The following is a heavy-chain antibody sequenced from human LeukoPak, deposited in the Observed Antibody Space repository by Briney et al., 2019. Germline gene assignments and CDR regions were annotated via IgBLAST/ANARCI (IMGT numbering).Heavy chain of an antibody. D-gene: IGHD3-10*01. CDR2: IHHSGST. CDR1: GGSFSGYY. V-gene: IGHV4-34*01. J-gene: IGHJ4*02. CDR3: ASSETVLLWFGTQYAYNY. Sequence: SETLSLTCAVYGGSFSGYYWSWIRHPPAKGLEWIGEIHHSGSTNYNPSLKSRVTISVDTSKNQFSLKLSSVTAADTAVYYCASSETVLLWFGTQYAYNYWGQGTLVTVSS.